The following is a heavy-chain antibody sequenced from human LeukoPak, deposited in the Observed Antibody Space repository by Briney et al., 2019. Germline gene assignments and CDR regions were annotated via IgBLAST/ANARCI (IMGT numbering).Heavy chain of an antibody. D-gene: IGHD1-1*01. CDR3: ATLGTQTGMYDY. CDR2: INPNNGAT. V-gene: IGHV1-2*02. CDR1: GYTFSNYG. Sequence: ASVKVSCKASGYTFSNYGISWVRQAPGQGLEWMGWINPNNGATKSAQKFQGRITLTRDTSISTAYMDLGRLRSGDTAVYYCATLGTQTGMYDYWGQGTLVTVSS. J-gene: IGHJ4*02.